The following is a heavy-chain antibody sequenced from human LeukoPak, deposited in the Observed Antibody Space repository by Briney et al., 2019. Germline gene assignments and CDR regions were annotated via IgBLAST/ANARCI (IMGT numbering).Heavy chain of an antibody. Sequence: ETLSLTCAVYGGSFSGYYWSWICQPPGKGLEWIGEINHSGSPNYNPSTRSGVTVSVHTSKKQLSLKLSSVTAADTAVYYCARQWLVSPLFDYWGEGTLAPVSS. CDR2: INHSGSP. CDR3: ARQWLVSPLFDY. V-gene: IGHV4-34*01. CDR1: GGSFSGYY. J-gene: IGHJ4*01. D-gene: IGHD6-19*01.